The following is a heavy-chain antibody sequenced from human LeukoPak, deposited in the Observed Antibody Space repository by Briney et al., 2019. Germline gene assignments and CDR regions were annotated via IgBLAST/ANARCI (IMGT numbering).Heavy chain of an antibody. CDR3: ARQASGYDYVMLEGYYYYGMDV. CDR1: GGSISSYY. D-gene: IGHD5-12*01. Sequence: SETLSPTCTVSGGSISSYYWSWIRQPPGKGLEWIGYIYYSGSTNYNPSLKSRVTISVDTSKNQFSLKLSSVTAADTAVYYCARQASGYDYVMLEGYYYYGMDVWGQGTTVTVSS. CDR2: IYYSGST. J-gene: IGHJ6*02. V-gene: IGHV4-59*08.